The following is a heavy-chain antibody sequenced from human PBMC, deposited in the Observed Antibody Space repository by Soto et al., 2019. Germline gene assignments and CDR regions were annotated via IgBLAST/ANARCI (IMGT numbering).Heavy chain of an antibody. Sequence: QVQLQQWGAGLLKPSETLSLTCAVCGDSFSGYYWSWIRQSQGKGLEWIGEINHSGSTKNNPSLKSRVTMSVDTSKNQFSLKLSSVTAADTAVYYCARGVQDSGSWHFDYWGQGTLVTVSS. CDR2: INHSGST. V-gene: IGHV4-34*01. CDR3: ARGVQDSGSWHFDY. D-gene: IGHD6-13*01. CDR1: GDSFSGYY. J-gene: IGHJ4*02.